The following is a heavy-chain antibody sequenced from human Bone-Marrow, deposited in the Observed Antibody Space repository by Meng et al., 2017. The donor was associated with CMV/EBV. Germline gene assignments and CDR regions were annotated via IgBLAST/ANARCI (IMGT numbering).Heavy chain of an antibody. Sequence: ASVKVSCKASGYTFTAHYFHWVRQAPGQGLEWMGIINPSGGSTSYAQKFQGRVTMTRDTSTSTVYMELSSLRSEDTAVYYCASSRPRSPFDPWGQGTLVTVSS. CDR1: GYTFTAHY. J-gene: IGHJ5*02. CDR3: ASSRPRSPFDP. D-gene: IGHD2-2*01. CDR2: INPSGGST. V-gene: IGHV1-46*01.